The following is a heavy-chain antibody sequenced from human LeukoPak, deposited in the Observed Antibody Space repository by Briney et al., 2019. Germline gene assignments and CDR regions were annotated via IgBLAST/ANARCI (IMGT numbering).Heavy chain of an antibody. CDR1: GGSISSYY. CDR2: IYYSGST. CDR3: ARDRHWTNDWVFDY. V-gene: IGHV4-59*01. Sequence: SETLSLTCTVSGGSISSYYWSWLRQPPGKGLEWIGYIYYSGSTNYNPSLKSRVTISVKTSKNQFSLKLSSVTAADTAVYYCARDRHWTNDWVFDYWGQGTLVTVSS. D-gene: IGHD1/OR15-1a*01. J-gene: IGHJ4*02.